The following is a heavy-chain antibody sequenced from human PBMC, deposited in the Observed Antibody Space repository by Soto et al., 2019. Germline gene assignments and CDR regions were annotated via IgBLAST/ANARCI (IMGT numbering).Heavy chain of an antibody. Sequence: PSETLSLTCTVSGGSVGSGSCYWSWIRQPPGKGLEWIGYIYYSGSTNYNPSLKSRVTISVDTSKNQFSLKLSSVTAADTAVYYCARDHGINWFDPWGQGTLVTVSS. D-gene: IGHD1-20*01. CDR2: IYYSGST. J-gene: IGHJ5*02. V-gene: IGHV4-61*01. CDR1: GGSVGSGSCY. CDR3: ARDHGINWFDP.